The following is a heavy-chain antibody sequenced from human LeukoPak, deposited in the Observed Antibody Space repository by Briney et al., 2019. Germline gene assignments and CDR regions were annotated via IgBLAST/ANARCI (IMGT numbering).Heavy chain of an antibody. CDR2: IKQDGSEK. V-gene: IGHV3-7*05. CDR3: ARGLVGGNY. CDR1: GFTFSSYW. Sequence: PGGSLRLSCAASGFTFSSYWMSWLRQAPGKGLEWVANIKQDGSEKYYVDSVKGRYTISRDNAKNSVYLEMNSLRLEDTAGYYCARGLVGGNYWGQGTLVTVSS. D-gene: IGHD6-19*01. J-gene: IGHJ4*02.